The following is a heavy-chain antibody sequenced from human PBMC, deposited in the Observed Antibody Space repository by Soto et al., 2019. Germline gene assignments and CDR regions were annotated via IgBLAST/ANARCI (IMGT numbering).Heavy chain of an antibody. Sequence: VGSLRLSCAASGFTFSSYGMHWVRQARGKGLEWVAVIWYDGSNKYYADSVKGRFTISRDNSKNTLYLQMNSLRAEDTAVYYCARDGRLYYDFWSGYQIDYWGQGTLVTVSS. CDR1: GFTFSSYG. CDR3: ARDGRLYYDFWSGYQIDY. D-gene: IGHD3-3*01. CDR2: IWYDGSNK. V-gene: IGHV3-33*01. J-gene: IGHJ4*02.